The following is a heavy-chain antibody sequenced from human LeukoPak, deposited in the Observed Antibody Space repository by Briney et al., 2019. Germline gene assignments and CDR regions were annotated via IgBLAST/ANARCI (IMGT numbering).Heavy chain of an antibody. CDR3: GRAYDFSRH. Sequence: GGSLRLSCAASGFTLSSYAMSWVRQGPGKGLERVSAISVSGNTYHADSVKGRFTISRDSYKNTLYLQMNSLRAEDAAVYYCGRAYDFSRHWGQGTLVTVSS. J-gene: IGHJ4*02. D-gene: IGHD3-3*01. V-gene: IGHV3-23*01. CDR1: GFTLSSYA. CDR2: ISVSGNT.